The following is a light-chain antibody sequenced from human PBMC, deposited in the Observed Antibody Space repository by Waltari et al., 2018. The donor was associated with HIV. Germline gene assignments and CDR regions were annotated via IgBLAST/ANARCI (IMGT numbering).Light chain of an antibody. CDR2: VAS. Sequence: VLTQSPGTLSVSPGERATLSCRASQRIDTTSLSRYQQKPGQAPRLVIYVASTRASGIAPRSSGSGSGTDFTLTISSLQPEDFASYYCLQDYNLPGAFGQGTRVEI. J-gene: IGKJ1*01. CDR3: LQDYNLPGA. V-gene: IGKV3D-7*01. CDR1: QRIDTTS.